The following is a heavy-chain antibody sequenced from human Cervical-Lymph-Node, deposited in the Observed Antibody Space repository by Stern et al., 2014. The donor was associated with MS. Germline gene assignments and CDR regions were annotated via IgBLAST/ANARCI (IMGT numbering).Heavy chain of an antibody. CDR1: GFTFSSYG. Sequence: MQLVESGGGVVQPGRSLRLSCAASGFTFSSYGMHWVRQAPGKGLEWVAVISYDGSNKYYADSVKGRFTISRDNSKNTLYLQMNSLRAEDTAVYYCAKVIEVVAALESLDFDYWGQGTLVTVSS. CDR3: AKVIEVVAALESLDFDY. D-gene: IGHD2-15*01. J-gene: IGHJ4*02. CDR2: ISYDGSNK. V-gene: IGHV3-30*18.